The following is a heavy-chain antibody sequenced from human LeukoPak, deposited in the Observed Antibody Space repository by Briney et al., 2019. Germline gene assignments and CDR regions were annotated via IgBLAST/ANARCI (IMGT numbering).Heavy chain of an antibody. CDR1: GGSISSSSYY. Sequence: PSETLSLTCTVSGGSISSSSYYWGWIRQPPGKGLEWIGSIYYSGSTYYNPSLKSRVTISVDTSKNQFSLKLSSVTAADTAVYYCARARLDFGPNYYGSGSWLFDYWGQGTLVTVSS. D-gene: IGHD3-10*01. CDR3: ARARLDFGPNYYGSGSWLFDY. V-gene: IGHV4-39*07. J-gene: IGHJ4*02. CDR2: IYYSGST.